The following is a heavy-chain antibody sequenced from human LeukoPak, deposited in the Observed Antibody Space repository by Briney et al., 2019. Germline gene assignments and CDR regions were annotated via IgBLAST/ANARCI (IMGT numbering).Heavy chain of an antibody. CDR3: ARAHPVAVAGIWFDP. D-gene: IGHD6-19*01. CDR2: IYYSGST. V-gene: IGHV4-59*12. Sequence: PSETLSLTCTVSGGSISSYYWSWIRQPPGKGLEWIGYIYYSGSTNYNPSLKSRVTISVDTSKNQFSLKLSSVTAADTAVYYCARAHPVAVAGIWFDPWGQGTLVTVSS. J-gene: IGHJ5*02. CDR1: GGSISSYY.